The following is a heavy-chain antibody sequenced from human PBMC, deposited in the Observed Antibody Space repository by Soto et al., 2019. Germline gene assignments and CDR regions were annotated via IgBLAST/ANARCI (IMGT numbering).Heavy chain of an antibody. V-gene: IGHV3-48*03. CDR2: ISLSGTTI. J-gene: IGHJ5*02. CDR1: GFTFSDYE. Sequence: EVHLVESGGGLVQPGGSLRLSCAASGFTFSDYEMNWVRQAPGKGLEWVSYISLSGTTIHYADSVKGRFTISRDNVKNSVYLQMNTLRVEATAIYYCAREGGFDWFYTWGQGTLVTVSS. CDR3: AREGGFDWFYT.